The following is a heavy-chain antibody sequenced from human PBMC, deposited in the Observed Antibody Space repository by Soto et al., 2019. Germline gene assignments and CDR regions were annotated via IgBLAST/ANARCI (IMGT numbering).Heavy chain of an antibody. V-gene: IGHV3-23*01. CDR2: ISGSGGST. CDR1: GFTFSSYA. J-gene: IGHJ6*02. CDR3: AKEDPYCSSTSCQNYYYYYGMDV. D-gene: IGHD2-2*01. Sequence: PGGSLRLSCAASGFTFSSYAMSWVRQAPGKGLEWVSAISGSGGSTHYADSVKGRFTISRDNSKNTLYLQMNSLRAEDTAVYYCAKEDPYCSSTSCQNYYYYYGMDVWGQGTTVTVSS.